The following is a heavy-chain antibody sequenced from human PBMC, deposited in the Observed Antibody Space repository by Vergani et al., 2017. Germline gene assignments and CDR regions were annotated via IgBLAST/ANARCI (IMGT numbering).Heavy chain of an antibody. Sequence: QVQLQESGPGLVKPSQTLSLTCTVSGGSIRSCDYYWSWIRQPPGKGLEWIGYTYYSESTNYNPSLKSRVTISVDTTKNQFSLKLSSVTAVDTTVDYCARVHSSGYTYGMDVWGQGTTVTVSS. CDR2: TYYSEST. J-gene: IGHJ6*02. D-gene: IGHD3-22*01. CDR3: ARVHSSGYTYGMDV. CDR1: GGSIRSCDYY. V-gene: IGHV4-30-4*01.